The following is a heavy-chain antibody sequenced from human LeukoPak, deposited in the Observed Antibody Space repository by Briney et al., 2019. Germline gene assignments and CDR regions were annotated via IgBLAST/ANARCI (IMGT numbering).Heavy chain of an antibody. D-gene: IGHD1-26*01. J-gene: IGHJ6*03. CDR2: INAGNGNT. CDR3: ARARGGSSRYYYYYMDV. Sequence: GASVKVSCKASGYTFTSYAMHWVRQAPGQRLEWMGWINAGNGNTNYAQRLQGRVTMTTDTSTSTAFMELRSLRSDDTAVYYCARARGGSSRYYYYYMDVWGKGTTVTISS. V-gene: IGHV1-3*01. CDR1: GYTFTSYA.